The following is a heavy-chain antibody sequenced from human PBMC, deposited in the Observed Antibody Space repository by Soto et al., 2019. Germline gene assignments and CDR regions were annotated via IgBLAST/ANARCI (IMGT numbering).Heavy chain of an antibody. CDR3: GRVVEGATRHTDPDS. J-gene: IGHJ5*01. Sequence: LFLGFTVSGFCIHNSESFGAWLRQPPGKGLQFIASVYHNGGAHYNSSLKSRVTISVDTANNQVSLRMRSLTAADTAFYYCGRVVEGATRHTDPDSWGQGILVNVSA. D-gene: IGHD2-21*01. CDR2: VYHNGGA. V-gene: IGHV4-39*01. CDR1: GFCIHNSESF.